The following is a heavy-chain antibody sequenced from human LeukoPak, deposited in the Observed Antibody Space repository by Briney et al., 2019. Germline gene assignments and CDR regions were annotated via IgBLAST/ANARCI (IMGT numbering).Heavy chain of an antibody. D-gene: IGHD3-3*01. CDR1: GFNLSSYA. CDR2: ISRGSIHI. CDR3: ARVPSFWSGYHADY. Sequence: PGGSLRLSCAASGFNLSSYAFNWVRQAPGGGLEWVSSISRGSIHIYYGDSVKGRFTISRDNAKNSLFLEMNSLRAEDTAVYYCARVPSFWSGYHADYWGRGTLVTVYS. V-gene: IGHV3-21*01. J-gene: IGHJ4*02.